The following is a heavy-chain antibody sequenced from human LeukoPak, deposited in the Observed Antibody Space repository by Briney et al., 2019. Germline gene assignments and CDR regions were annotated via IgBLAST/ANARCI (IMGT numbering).Heavy chain of an antibody. Sequence: GGPRRLSGAAPGFTFRGYAMSWFRKAQGKGRKWVSTISGGGDSTFYADSVTGRFTISRDNSKHTQYLQMNSLRAEDTAVYYCAKDRGYYGSGSYKEYFQHWGQGTLVTVSS. D-gene: IGHD3-10*01. CDR3: AKDRGYYGSGSYKEYFQH. CDR2: ISGGGDST. J-gene: IGHJ1*01. V-gene: IGHV3-23*01. CDR1: GFTFRGYA.